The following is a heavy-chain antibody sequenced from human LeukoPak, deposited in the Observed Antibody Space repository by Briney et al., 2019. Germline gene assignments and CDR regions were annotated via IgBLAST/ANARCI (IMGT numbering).Heavy chain of an antibody. CDR1: GGSISSTIYY. J-gene: IGHJ5*02. Sequence: SETRSLTCTVSGGSISSTIYYWGWIRQPPGKGLEWIGSIYYRGSTYYNPSLKSRVAISVDTSKNQFSLKLSSVTAADTAVYYCARDSRSGWGNWFDPWGQGTLVTVSS. CDR2: IYYRGST. D-gene: IGHD6-19*01. CDR3: ARDSRSGWGNWFDP. V-gene: IGHV4-39*07.